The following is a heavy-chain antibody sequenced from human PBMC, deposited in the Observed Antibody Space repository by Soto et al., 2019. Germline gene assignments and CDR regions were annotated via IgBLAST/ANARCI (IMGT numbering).Heavy chain of an antibody. CDR1: GFTFSSYG. CDR3: AREPVKGGYYYYGMDV. V-gene: IGHV3-33*01. CDR2: IWYDGSNK. D-gene: IGHD3-16*01. J-gene: IGHJ6*02. Sequence: QVQLVESGGGVVQPGRSLRLSCAASGFTFSSYGMHWVRQAPGKGLEWVAVIWYDGSNKYYADSVKGRFTISRDNSKNTLYLQMNSLRDEDTAVYYCAREPVKGGYYYYGMDVWGQGTTVTVSS.